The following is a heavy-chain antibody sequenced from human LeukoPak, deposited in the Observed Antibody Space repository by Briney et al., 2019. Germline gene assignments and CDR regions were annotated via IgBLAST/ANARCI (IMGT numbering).Heavy chain of an antibody. Sequence: GGSLRLSCAASGFTFSNYGMHWVRQAPGKGLEWVAFIRYDGRNKYYADSVKGRFTISRDNSKNTLYLQMNSLRGEDTAVYYCAKDSLRERIVGSTTRGVNDYWGQGTLVTVSS. J-gene: IGHJ4*02. CDR2: IRYDGRNK. CDR3: AKDSLRERIVGSTTRGVNDY. CDR1: GFTFSNYG. D-gene: IGHD1-26*01. V-gene: IGHV3-30*02.